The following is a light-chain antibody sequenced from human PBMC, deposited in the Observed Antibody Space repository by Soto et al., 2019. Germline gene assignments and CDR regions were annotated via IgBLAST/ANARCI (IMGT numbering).Light chain of an antibody. J-gene: IGKJ1*01. CDR3: QKYNGSPRT. CDR2: AAS. Sequence: DIQMTQSPSSLSASVGDRVTMTCRASQGISNYLAWYQQKPGKVPKLLIDAASTLQPGVPSRFSGSGSGTDFTLTISSLQPEDVATYFCQKYNGSPRTFGQGTNVEIK. CDR1: QGISNY. V-gene: IGKV1-27*01.